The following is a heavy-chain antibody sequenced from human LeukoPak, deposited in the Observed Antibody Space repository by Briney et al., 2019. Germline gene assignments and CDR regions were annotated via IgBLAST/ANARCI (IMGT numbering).Heavy chain of an antibody. D-gene: IGHD5-18*01. Sequence: PSETLSLTCTVSGGSISSYYWSWIRQPPGKGLEWIGYIYYSGSTNYNPSLKSRVTISVDTSKNQFSLKLSSVTAADTAVYYCAREGYSYGGGFDYWGQGTLVTVSS. V-gene: IGHV4-59*12. CDR3: AREGYSYGGGFDY. CDR2: IYYSGST. J-gene: IGHJ4*02. CDR1: GGSISSYY.